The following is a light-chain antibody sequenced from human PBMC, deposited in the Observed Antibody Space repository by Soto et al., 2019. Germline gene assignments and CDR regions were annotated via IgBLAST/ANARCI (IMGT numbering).Light chain of an antibody. V-gene: IGKV1-5*03. CDR1: QSIDVW. J-gene: IGKJ5*01. CDR2: KAS. Sequence: DIQSTQSPSTLSASLGYRVTISCRSIQSIDVWLAWYQQKPGKAPKVLISKASTLESGVPARFSGSGSGTDFTLTISSLEPEDFAVYYCQQRSNWPPKITFGQGTRLEI. CDR3: QQRSNWPPKIT.